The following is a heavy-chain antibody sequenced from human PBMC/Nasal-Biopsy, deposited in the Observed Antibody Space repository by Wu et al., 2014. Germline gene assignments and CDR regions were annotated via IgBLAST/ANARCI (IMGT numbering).Heavy chain of an antibody. Sequence: TLSLTCSVSGGSISGHHWSWIRQSPGRGLEWIGSLYYSGNTYYNPSLKSRVTMFVDTSKNQVSLRLRSVTAADTAVYYCARAHYDYVWGSYYYYYYYMDVWGKGTTVTVSS. CDR3: ARAHYDYVWGSYYYYYYYMDV. D-gene: IGHD3-16*01. CDR2: LYYSGNT. J-gene: IGHJ6*03. CDR1: GGSISGHH. V-gene: IGHV4-59*05.